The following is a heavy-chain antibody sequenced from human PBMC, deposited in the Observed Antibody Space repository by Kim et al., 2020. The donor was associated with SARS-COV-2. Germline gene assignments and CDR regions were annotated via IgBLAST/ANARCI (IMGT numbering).Heavy chain of an antibody. J-gene: IGHJ4*02. V-gene: IGHV1-18*04. Sequence: ASVKVSCKASGYPFTSFGVTWVRQAPGQGLEWMGWISAYNHNTYYTQKVQGRVTMTTDISTTTAYMELRSLRSDDTAVYYCARDLGVRHTGGTFFDYWGQGILVIVSS. CDR1: GYPFTSFG. CDR3: ARDLGVRHTGGTFFDY. CDR2: ISAYNHNT. D-gene: IGHD2-8*01.